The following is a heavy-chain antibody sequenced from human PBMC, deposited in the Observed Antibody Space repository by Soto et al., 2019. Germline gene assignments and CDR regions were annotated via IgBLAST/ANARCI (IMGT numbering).Heavy chain of an antibody. V-gene: IGHV3-30*03. D-gene: IGHD3-10*01. CDR2: SFYDGRET. CDR3: ARDSGWPILNFDN. J-gene: IGHJ4*02. CDR1: DFDFSSYG. Sequence: PGRSLRLSCAASDFDFSSYGIHWVRQAQCKGLEWVAPSFYDGRETFYADSAKGRFTVSKEMSKNTAFLQINALRHENTAVYFCARDSGWPILNFDNWGQGTTVTVSS.